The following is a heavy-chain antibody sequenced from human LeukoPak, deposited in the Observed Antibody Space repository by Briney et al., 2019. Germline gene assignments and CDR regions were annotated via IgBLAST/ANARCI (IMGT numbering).Heavy chain of an antibody. CDR1: GFTFSSYA. Sequence: AGGSLRLSCAASGFTFSSYAMHWVRQAPGKGLECVAVISYDGSNKYYADSVKGRFTISRDNSKNTLYLQMNSLRAEDTAVYYCTVWGIVVVVAAKVPGNWGQGTLVTVSS. J-gene: IGHJ4*02. CDR3: TVWGIVVVVAAKVPGN. V-gene: IGHV3-30-3*01. D-gene: IGHD2-15*01. CDR2: ISYDGSNK.